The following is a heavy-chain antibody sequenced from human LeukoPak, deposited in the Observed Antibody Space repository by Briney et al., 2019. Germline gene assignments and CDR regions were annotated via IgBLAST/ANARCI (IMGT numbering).Heavy chain of an antibody. V-gene: IGHV3-73*01. Sequence: GGSLRLSCAASGFTFSGSAMHWVRQAPGKGLEWVGRIRSKANSYATAYAASVKVRFTITRNDSKNTAYLQMNSLKTEDTAVYYCTSSYYYYMDVWGKGTTVTVSS. J-gene: IGHJ6*03. CDR2: IRSKANSYAT. CDR3: TSSYYYYMDV. CDR1: GFTFSGSA.